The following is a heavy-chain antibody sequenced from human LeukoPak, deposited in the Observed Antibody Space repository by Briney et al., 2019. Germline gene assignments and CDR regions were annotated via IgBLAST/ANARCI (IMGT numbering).Heavy chain of an antibody. CDR1: EFTFTNFW. D-gene: IGHD2-2*01. Sequence: GGSLRLSCAASEFTFTNFWMSWVRQAPGKGLEWVANTNRDGSEKYYVDSVKGRVTISRDNAMNFLYLQLNSLRVDDTAVYYCARDSASCRGCAFDIWGQGTVVTVSS. CDR2: TNRDGSEK. CDR3: ARDSASCRGCAFDI. J-gene: IGHJ3*02. V-gene: IGHV3-7*01.